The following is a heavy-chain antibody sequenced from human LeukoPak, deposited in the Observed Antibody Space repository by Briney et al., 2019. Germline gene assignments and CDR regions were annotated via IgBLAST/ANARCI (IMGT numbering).Heavy chain of an antibody. CDR1: GFTFSSYS. D-gene: IGHD6-13*01. CDR2: ISSSSNYK. CDR3: ARDWGAAGLWDY. V-gene: IGHV3-21*04. J-gene: IGHJ4*02. Sequence: GGSLRLSCAASGFTFSSYSMNWVRQAPGKGLEWVSSISSSSNYKYYADSVKGRFTISRDNAKNSLYLQMNSLRAEDTAIYYCARDWGAAGLWDYWGQGTLVTVSS.